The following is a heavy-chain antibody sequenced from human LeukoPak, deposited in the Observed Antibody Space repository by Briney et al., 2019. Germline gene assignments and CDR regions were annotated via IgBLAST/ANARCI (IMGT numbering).Heavy chain of an antibody. V-gene: IGHV3-53*01. Sequence: GGSLRLSCAASGFTVSSNYMSWVRQAPGKGLEWVSVIYSGGSTYYADSVKGRFTISRDNSKNTLYLQMNSLRAEDTAVYYCARASRVGAPREEGYWGQGTLVTVSS. CDR2: IYSGGST. CDR1: GFTVSSNY. J-gene: IGHJ4*02. CDR3: ARASRVGAPREEGY. D-gene: IGHD1-26*01.